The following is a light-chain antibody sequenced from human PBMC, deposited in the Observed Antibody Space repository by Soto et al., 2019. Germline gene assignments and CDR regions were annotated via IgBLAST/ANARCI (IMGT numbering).Light chain of an antibody. CDR3: SSYTTTTTLYV. CDR1: SSDIGGYNY. V-gene: IGLV2-14*03. CDR2: DVT. J-gene: IGLJ1*01. Sequence: QSVLTQSASVSGSPGQSITISCTGTSSDIGGYNYASWYQQHPGKAPKPLIYDVTNRPSGISNRFSGSKSGNTASLTISGLQAEDEADYFCSSYTTTTTLYVFGTGTKVTVL.